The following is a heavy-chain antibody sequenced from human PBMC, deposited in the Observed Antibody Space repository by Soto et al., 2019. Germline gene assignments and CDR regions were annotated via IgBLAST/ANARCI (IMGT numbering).Heavy chain of an antibody. D-gene: IGHD3-3*01. CDR3: ARGSSDFWSGYNAPPRIDSLSFFEYYMDV. Sequence: GGSLRLSCAAYGFTFSSYAMHWVRQAPGKGLEYVSAISSNGGSTYYANSVKGRFTISRDNSKNTLYLQMGSLRAEDMAVYYCARGSSDFWSGYNAPPRIDSLSFFEYYMDVWGKGTTVTVSS. J-gene: IGHJ6*03. CDR2: ISSNGGST. CDR1: GFTFSSYA. V-gene: IGHV3-64*01.